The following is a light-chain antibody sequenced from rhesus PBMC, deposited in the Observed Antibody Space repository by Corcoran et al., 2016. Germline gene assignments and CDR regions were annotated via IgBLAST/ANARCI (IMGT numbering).Light chain of an antibody. CDR2: AAS. V-gene: IGKV1-33*01. Sequence: DIQMPQSPSSLSASVGDKVTITCRASQGLSNALAWYHQKPGKAPKLLIYAASTLHSGGPTRFTGSGSGTDFTLTISSLQPEDFAVYYGQQRNSYPPTFGQGTKVEIK. CDR1: QGLSNA. J-gene: IGKJ1*01. CDR3: QQRNSYPPT.